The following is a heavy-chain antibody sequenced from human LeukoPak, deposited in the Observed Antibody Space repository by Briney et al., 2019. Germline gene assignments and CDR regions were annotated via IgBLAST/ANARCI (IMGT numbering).Heavy chain of an antibody. CDR1: GGSIRSYY. CDR3: AREGYSSSGGFDY. Sequence: SETLSLTCTVSGGSIRSYYWSWIRQPPGKGLEWIGYIYYSGSTNYNPSLKSRVTISVDTSKNQFSLKLSSVTAADTAVYYCAREGYSSSGGFDYWGQGTLVTVSS. J-gene: IGHJ4*02. D-gene: IGHD6-13*01. CDR2: IYYSGST. V-gene: IGHV4-59*12.